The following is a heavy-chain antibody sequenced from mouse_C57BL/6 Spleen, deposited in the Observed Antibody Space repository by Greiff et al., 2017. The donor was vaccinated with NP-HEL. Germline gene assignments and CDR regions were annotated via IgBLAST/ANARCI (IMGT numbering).Heavy chain of an antibody. D-gene: IGHD4-1*01. V-gene: IGHV5-17*01. J-gene: IGHJ2*01. Sequence: EVQLVESGGGLVKPGGSLKLSCAASGFTFSDYGMHWVRQAPEKGLEWVAYISSGSSTIYYADTVKGRFTISRDNAKNNLFLQMTSLRSEDTAMYYCARTGTRYFDYWGQGTTLTVSS. CDR3: ARTGTRYFDY. CDR1: GFTFSDYG. CDR2: ISSGSSTI.